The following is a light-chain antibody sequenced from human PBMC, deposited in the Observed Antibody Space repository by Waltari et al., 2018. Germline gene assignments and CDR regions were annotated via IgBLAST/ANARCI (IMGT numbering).Light chain of an antibody. CDR3: QQSYSTPLT. Sequence: TQLTQSPSSLSASVGDRVTITCRASQVILGYLALYQQRPGKAPKFLLYATSTLRSGVPSRFSGSGSGTDFTLTISDLQPEDFATYYCQQSYSTPLTFGGGAKVEIK. CDR1: QVILGY. V-gene: IGKV1-9*01. CDR2: ATS. J-gene: IGKJ4*01.